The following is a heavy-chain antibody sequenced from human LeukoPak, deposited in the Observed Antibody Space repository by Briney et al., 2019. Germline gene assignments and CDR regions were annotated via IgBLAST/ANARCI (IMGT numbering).Heavy chain of an antibody. CDR2: IYHSGST. V-gene: IGHV4-38-2*02. D-gene: IGHD2-15*01. J-gene: IGHJ3*02. Sequence: SETLSLTCTVSGYSISSGYYWGWIRQPPGKGLEWIGSIYHSGSTYYNPSLKSRVTISVDTSKNQFSLKLSSVTAADTAVYYCARGYCSGGSCSHDAFDIWGQGTMVTVSS. CDR1: GYSISSGYY. CDR3: ARGYCSGGSCSHDAFDI.